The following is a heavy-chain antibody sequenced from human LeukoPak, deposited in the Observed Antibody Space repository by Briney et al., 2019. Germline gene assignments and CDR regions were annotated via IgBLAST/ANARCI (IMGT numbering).Heavy chain of an antibody. CDR3: AKGRRNFHY. CDR2: IRYDESNK. V-gene: IGHV3-30*02. CDR1: GFTFSSYG. Sequence: GGSLRLSCAASGFTFSSYGMQWVRQAPGKGLERVAFIRYDESNKYYADSVKGRFTISRDNSKNTLYLQMNSLRAEDTAVYYCAKGRRNFHYWGQGTLVTVSS. J-gene: IGHJ4*02.